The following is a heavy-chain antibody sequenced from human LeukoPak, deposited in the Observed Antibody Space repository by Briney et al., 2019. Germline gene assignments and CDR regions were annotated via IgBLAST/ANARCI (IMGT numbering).Heavy chain of an antibody. CDR2: IYHSGTT. CDR3: ARFSDFWSGYYRHDAFDI. CDR1: GGFISSWF. Sequence: SSETLSLTCNVSGGFISSWFWNWIRQPPGKGLEWIGYIYHSGTTKYNPSLKSRVTISIDTSKNQFSLRLSSVTAADTAVYYCARFSDFWSGYYRHDAFDIWGQGTTVTVSS. D-gene: IGHD3-3*01. V-gene: IGHV4-59*01. J-gene: IGHJ3*02.